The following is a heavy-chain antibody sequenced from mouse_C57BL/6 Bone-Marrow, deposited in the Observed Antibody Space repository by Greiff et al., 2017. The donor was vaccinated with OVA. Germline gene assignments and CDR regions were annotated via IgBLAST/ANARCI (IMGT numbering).Heavy chain of an antibody. J-gene: IGHJ2*01. CDR3: ARDYGNPFDY. V-gene: IGHV1-50*01. Sequence: QVQLQQPGAELVKPGASVKLSCKASGYTFTSYWMQWVKQRPGQGLEWIGEIDPSDSYTNYNQKFKGKATLTVDTSSSTAYMQLSSLTSEDSAVYYCARDYGNPFDYWGKDTTLTVSS. CDR2: IDPSDSYT. D-gene: IGHD2-1*01. CDR1: GYTFTSYW.